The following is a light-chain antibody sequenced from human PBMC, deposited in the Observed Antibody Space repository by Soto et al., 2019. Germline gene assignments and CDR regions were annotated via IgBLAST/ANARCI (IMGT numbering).Light chain of an antibody. J-gene: IGLJ1*01. CDR3: AAWDDSPNGYV. V-gene: IGLV1-44*01. CDR2: SNN. Sequence: SVLTQPPSASGTPGQRVTISCSGSRSNIGSNTVIWYQQLPGTAPKLLIYSNNQRPSGVPDRFSGSKSGTSASLAISGLQSEDEADYYCAAWDDSPNGYVFGTGTKVTVL. CDR1: RSNIGSNT.